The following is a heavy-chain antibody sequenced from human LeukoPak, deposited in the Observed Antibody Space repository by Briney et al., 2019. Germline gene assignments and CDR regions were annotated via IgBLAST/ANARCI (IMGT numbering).Heavy chain of an antibody. D-gene: IGHD6-6*01. CDR3: ARVSPRRDDAFDI. V-gene: IGHV4-34*01. CDR1: GGSFSGYY. CDR2: INHSGST. J-gene: IGHJ3*02. Sequence: PSETLSLTCAVYGGSFSGYYWSWIRQPPGKGLEWIGEINHSGSTNYNPSLKSRVTISVDTSKNQFSLKLSPVTAADTAVYYCARVSPRRDDAFDIWSQGTMVTVSS.